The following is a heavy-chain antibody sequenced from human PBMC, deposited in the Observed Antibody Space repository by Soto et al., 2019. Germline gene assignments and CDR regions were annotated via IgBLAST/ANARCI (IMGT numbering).Heavy chain of an antibody. D-gene: IGHD4-17*01. J-gene: IGHJ6*03. CDR2: ISGSGTNT. V-gene: IGHV3-23*01. CDR3: ARTPHPHPYSDHVGKYIAV. CDR1: GFTFRGCA. Sequence: EVQLLESGGGLVLPGGSLRLSCEASGFTFRGCAMSWVRQAPGKGPEWVSGISGSGTNTYYTDSVKGRFTVSRDDSNNILFLQMNSLRDEDTAVYYCARTPHPHPYSDHVGKYIAVWGKGTTVTVSS.